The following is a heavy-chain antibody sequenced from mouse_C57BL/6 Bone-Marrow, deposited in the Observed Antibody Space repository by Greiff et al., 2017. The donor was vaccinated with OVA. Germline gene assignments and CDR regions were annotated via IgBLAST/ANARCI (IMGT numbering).Heavy chain of an antibody. D-gene: IGHD2-3*01. CDR1: GYTFTSYT. V-gene: IGHV1-4*01. CDR2: INPSSGYT. Sequence: VQLQQSGAELARPGASVKMSCKASGYTFTSYTMHWVKQRPGQGLEWIGYINPSSGYTKYNQKFKDKATLTADKSSSTAYMQLSSLTSEDSAGYYCAREDGHWVAYWGQETLVTDSA. CDR3: AREDGHWVAY. J-gene: IGHJ3*01.